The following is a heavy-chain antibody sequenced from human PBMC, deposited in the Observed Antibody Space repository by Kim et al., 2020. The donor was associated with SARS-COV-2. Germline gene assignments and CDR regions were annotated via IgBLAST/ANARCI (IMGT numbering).Heavy chain of an antibody. CDR3: SRDLLTAPH. Sequence: GGSLRLSCAASGFTVNRNHMSWVRQAPGKGLEWISLIYSGGSTYYADSVRGRFTISRDISKNTLFLQMNSLRAEDTAIYFCSRDLLTAPHWGQGTLVTVS. D-gene: IGHD3-10*01. CDR2: IYSGGST. CDR1: GFTVNRNH. V-gene: IGHV3-66*01. J-gene: IGHJ4*02.